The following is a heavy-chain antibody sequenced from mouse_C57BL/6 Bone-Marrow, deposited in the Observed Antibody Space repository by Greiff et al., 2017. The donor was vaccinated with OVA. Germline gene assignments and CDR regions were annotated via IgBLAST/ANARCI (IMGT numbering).Heavy chain of an antibody. J-gene: IGHJ2*01. CDR2: IYPRSGNP. CDR3: ARRDCGSSYDY. V-gene: IGHV1-81*01. CDR1: GYTFTSYG. Sequence: QVQLKESGAELARPGASVKLSCKASGYTFTSYGISWVKQRTGQGLEWIGEIYPRSGNPYYNEKFKGKATLTADQSSSTAYMELRSLTTEDSTVYFCARRDCGSSYDYWGQGTTLTVSS. D-gene: IGHD1-1*01.